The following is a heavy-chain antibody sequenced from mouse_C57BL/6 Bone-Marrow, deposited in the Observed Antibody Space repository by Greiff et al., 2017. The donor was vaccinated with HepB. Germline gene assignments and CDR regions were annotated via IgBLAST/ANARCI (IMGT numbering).Heavy chain of an antibody. CDR3: ARSVDSSGYEYYAMDY. Sequence: QVQLQHSGPELVKPGASVKISCKASGYAFSSSWMNWVKQRPGKGLEWIGRIYPGDGDTNYNGKFKGKATLTADKSSSTAYMQLSSLTSEDSAVYFCARSVDSSGYEYYAMDYWGQGTSVTVSS. CDR1: GYAFSSSW. J-gene: IGHJ4*01. V-gene: IGHV1-82*01. CDR2: IYPGDGDT. D-gene: IGHD3-2*02.